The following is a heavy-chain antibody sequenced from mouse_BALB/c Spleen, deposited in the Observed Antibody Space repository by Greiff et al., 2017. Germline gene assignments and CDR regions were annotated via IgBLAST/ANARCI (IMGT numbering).Heavy chain of an antibody. CDR1: GYTFTSYN. Sequence: QSGAELVKPGASVKMSCKASGYTFTSYNMHWVKQTPGQGLEWIGAIYPGNGDTSYNQKFKGKATLTADKSSSTAYMQLSSLTSEDSAVYYCARRDYYGSSYDAMDYWGQGTSVTVSS. V-gene: IGHV1-12*01. J-gene: IGHJ4*01. CDR3: ARRDYYGSSYDAMDY. D-gene: IGHD1-1*01. CDR2: IYPGNGDT.